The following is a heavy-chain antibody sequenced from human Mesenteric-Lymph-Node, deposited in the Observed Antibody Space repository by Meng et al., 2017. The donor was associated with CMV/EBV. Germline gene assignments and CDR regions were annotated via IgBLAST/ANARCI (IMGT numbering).Heavy chain of an antibody. CDR3: AAYFAGGGGRGY. CDR2: IQTGGST. V-gene: IGHV4-61*01. CDR1: GGSVSSGTFH. Sequence: SETLSLTCTVSGGSVSSGTFHWSWIRQPPGKELEWIGQIQTGGSTDYNPSLKSRVTISVDTSKNQLSLNLNSVTAADTAVYFCAAYFAGGGGRGYWGQGTLVPSPQ. D-gene: IGHD1-26*01. J-gene: IGHJ4*02.